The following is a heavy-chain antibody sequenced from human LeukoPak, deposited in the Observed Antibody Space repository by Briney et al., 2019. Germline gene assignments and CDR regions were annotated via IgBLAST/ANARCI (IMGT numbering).Heavy chain of an antibody. J-gene: IGHJ4*02. V-gene: IGHV4-59*01. D-gene: IGHD3-10*01. Sequence: SETLSLTCSVSGDSLNYYYWTWIRQPPGKGLEWIGHVSYSGGTNYNASLKSRATILVDTSKNQFSLMVRSVTAADTAIYYCARCYGSGSLYYFDYGGQGALVTVSS. CDR2: VSYSGGT. CDR3: ARCYGSGSLYYFDY. CDR1: GDSLNYYY.